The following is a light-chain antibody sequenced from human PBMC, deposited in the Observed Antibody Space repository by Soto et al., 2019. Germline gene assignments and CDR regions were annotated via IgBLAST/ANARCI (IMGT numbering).Light chain of an antibody. CDR3: CSYAGSYTWV. CDR2: DVT. J-gene: IGLJ2*01. CDR1: SSDVGGYKY. Sequence: QPVLTQPRSVSGSPGQSVTISCTGTSSDVGGYKYVSWYQQHPGKVPKLMIYDVTKRPSGVPDRFSGSKSGNTASLTISGLQAEDEADYYCCSYAGSYTWVFGGGTQLTVL. V-gene: IGLV2-11*01.